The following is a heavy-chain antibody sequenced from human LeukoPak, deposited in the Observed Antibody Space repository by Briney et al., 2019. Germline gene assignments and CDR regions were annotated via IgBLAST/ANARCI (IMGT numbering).Heavy chain of an antibody. D-gene: IGHD3-3*01. J-gene: IGHJ4*02. CDR1: GFTFSSYS. Sequence: GGSLRLSCAPSGFTFSSYSMSWVRKAPGKELEWVSSISSSSSYIYYADSVKGRFTISRDNAKNSLYLQMNSLRAEDTAVYYCARDFSRNFDYWGQGTLVTVSS. CDR2: ISSSSSYI. V-gene: IGHV3-21*01. CDR3: ARDFSRNFDY.